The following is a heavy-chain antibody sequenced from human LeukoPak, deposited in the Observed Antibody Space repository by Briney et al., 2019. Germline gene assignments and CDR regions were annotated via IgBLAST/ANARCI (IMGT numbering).Heavy chain of an antibody. V-gene: IGHV4-34*01. Sequence: SETLSLTCAVYGGSFSGYYWSWIRQPPGKGLEWIGEINHSGSTNYNPSLKSRVTISVDTSKNQFSLKLNSVTAAHTAVYYCARTIEVRYFGRGNFFYMDVWGKGTTVTVSS. CDR2: INHSGST. D-gene: IGHD3-9*01. J-gene: IGHJ6*03. CDR1: GGSFSGYY. CDR3: ARTIEVRYFGRGNFFYMDV.